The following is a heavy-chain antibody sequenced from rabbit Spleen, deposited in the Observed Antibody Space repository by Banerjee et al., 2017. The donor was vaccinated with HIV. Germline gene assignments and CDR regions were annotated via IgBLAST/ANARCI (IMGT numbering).Heavy chain of an antibody. J-gene: IGHJ6*01. CDR3: ARDTGSSFSSYGMDL. Sequence: QEQLEESGGGLVKPEGSLTLTCKASGFSFSDRDVMCWVRQAPGKGLEWIACINGVTGKALYATWAKGRFTFSKTSSTTVTLQMTSLTVADTATYFCARDTGSSFSSYGMDLWGQGTLVTVS. D-gene: IGHD8-1*01. CDR2: INGVTGKA. CDR1: GFSFSDRDV. V-gene: IGHV1S45*01.